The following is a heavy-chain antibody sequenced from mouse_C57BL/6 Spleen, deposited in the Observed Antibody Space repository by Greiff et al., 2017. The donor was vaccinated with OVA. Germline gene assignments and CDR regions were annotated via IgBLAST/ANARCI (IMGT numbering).Heavy chain of an antibody. Sequence: QVQLQQSGAELVKPGASVKLSCKASGYTFTSYWMQWVKQRPGQGLEWIGEIDPSDSYTNYNQKFKGKATLTVDTSSSTAYMQLSSLTSEDSAVYYCAPLITTVVEYFDYWGQGTTLTVSS. V-gene: IGHV1-50*01. CDR1: GYTFTSYW. J-gene: IGHJ2*01. CDR2: IDPSDSYT. CDR3: APLITTVVEYFDY. D-gene: IGHD1-1*01.